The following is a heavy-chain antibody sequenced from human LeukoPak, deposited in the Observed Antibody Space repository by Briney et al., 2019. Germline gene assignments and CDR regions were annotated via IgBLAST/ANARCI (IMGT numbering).Heavy chain of an antibody. CDR1: GYSFTSNY. V-gene: IGHV1-46*01. CDR2: IYPRDGST. CDR3: ARDQEGFDY. Sequence: GASVKVSYKVSGYSFTSNYVHWVRQAPGQGLEWMGMIYPRDGSTSYAQRFQDRVTMTRDTSTSTVHMELSGLRSEDTAVYYCARDQEGFDYWGQGTLVTVSS. J-gene: IGHJ4*02.